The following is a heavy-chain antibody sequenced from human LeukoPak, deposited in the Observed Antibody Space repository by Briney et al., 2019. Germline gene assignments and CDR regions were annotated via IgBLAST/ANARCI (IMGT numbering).Heavy chain of an antibody. CDR3: ARDPSLAVAGIRLFDY. CDR1: GYTFTNYG. J-gene: IGHJ4*02. Sequence: GASVKVSCKTSGYTFTNYGISWVRQAPGQALEWMGWISGYNGNPRYAQKVRGRVTMTTDTSTNTAYMEVNSLRSDDTAIYYCARDPSLAVAGIRLFDYWGQGTLVIVSS. CDR2: ISGYNGNP. D-gene: IGHD6-19*01. V-gene: IGHV1-18*01.